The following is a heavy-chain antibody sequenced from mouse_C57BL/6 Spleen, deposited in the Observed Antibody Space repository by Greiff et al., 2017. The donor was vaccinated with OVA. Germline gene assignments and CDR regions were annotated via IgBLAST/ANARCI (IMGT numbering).Heavy chain of an antibody. D-gene: IGHD1-1*01. CDR2: IYPGDGDT. V-gene: IGHV1-82*01. J-gene: IGHJ2*01. Sequence: QVQLQQSGPELVLLGPSFNISCKASGYAFSSSWMNWVKQRPGKGLEWIGRIYPGDGDTNYNGKFKGKATLTADKSSSTAYMQLSSLTSEDSAVYFCARWDYGKGFDYWGQGTTLTVSS. CDR3: ARWDYGKGFDY. CDR1: GYAFSSSW.